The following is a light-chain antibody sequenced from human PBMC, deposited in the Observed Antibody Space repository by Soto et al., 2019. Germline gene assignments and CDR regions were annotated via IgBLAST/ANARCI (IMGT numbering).Light chain of an antibody. V-gene: IGLV2-14*01. CDR3: SSYTSSTXYV. Sequence: QSALTQPASVSGSPGQSITISCTGTSSDVGGYNYVSWYQQHPGKAPKLMIYEVSNRPSGVSNRSSGSKSGNTASLTISGLQAEDEADYYCSSYTSSTXYVFGTGTKV. J-gene: IGLJ1*01. CDR2: EVS. CDR1: SSDVGGYNY.